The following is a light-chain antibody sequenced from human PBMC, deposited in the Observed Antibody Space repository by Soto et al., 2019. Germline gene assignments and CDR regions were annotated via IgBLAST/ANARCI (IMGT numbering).Light chain of an antibody. CDR1: QSVTKY. V-gene: IGKV1-5*01. Sequence: DIQMTQSPSTLSASVGDRVTITCQASQSVTKYLGWYQQKPGKAPNLLIYDVSILESGVPSRFSGSGSGTEFTLTISSLQADDFATYYCQQYNSYSSWTFGQGTKVEI. J-gene: IGKJ1*01. CDR2: DVS. CDR3: QQYNSYSSWT.